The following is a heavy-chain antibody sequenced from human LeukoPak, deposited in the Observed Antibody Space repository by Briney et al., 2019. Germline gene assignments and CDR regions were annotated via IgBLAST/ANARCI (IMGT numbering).Heavy chain of an antibody. CDR3: ARVGSYSFDY. V-gene: IGHV3-30-3*01. Sequence: GGSLRLSCAAPRFTSRSYAMHWVRQAPRKGLEWVAVISYDGSNKYYADSVKGRFTISRDNSKNTLYLQMNSLRAEDTAVYYCARVGSYSFDYWGQGTLVTVSS. CDR1: RFTSRSYA. D-gene: IGHD1-26*01. CDR2: ISYDGSNK. J-gene: IGHJ4*02.